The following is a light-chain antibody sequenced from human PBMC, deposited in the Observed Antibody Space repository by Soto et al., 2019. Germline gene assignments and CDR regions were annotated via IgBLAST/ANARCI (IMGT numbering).Light chain of an antibody. CDR1: QGIXSG. Sequence: IKVTQYPSTLCASDGDRLTITCRASQGIXSGFGCYEAKPGKAPKFLSXDASSLGSGVPSRFRGSRSGTEFTLIISSLQPDDFATYDCQQYNGYATLPFGQGTKVDI. V-gene: IGKV1-5*01. CDR2: DAS. CDR3: QQYNGYATLP. J-gene: IGKJ1*01.